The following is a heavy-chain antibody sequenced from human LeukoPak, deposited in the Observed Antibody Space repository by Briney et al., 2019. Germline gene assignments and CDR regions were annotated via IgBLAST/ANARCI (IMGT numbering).Heavy chain of an antibody. CDR3: ARDFREPDLGFDL. V-gene: IGHV1-69*13. D-gene: IGHD1-14*01. Sequence: SVKVSCKASGGTFSSYAISWVRQAPGQGLEWMGGIIPIFGTANYAQKFQGRVAITADESTSTAYMELSSLRSEDTAVYYCARDFREPDLGFDLWGQGTLVTVSS. J-gene: IGHJ5*02. CDR1: GGTFSSYA. CDR2: IIPIFGTA.